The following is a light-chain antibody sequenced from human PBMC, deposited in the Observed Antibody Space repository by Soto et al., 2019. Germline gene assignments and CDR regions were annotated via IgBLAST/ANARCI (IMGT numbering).Light chain of an antibody. CDR1: QSISSW. CDR2: DAS. V-gene: IGKV1-5*01. Sequence: DIRITKSPSTLSTSVGDRVTITCRASQSISSWLAWYQQKPGKAPKVLIWDASSLQRGVPSRFSGSGSGTEFTLTISCLQPDDFATYYCQQYNSYPWTFGQGTKVHIK. J-gene: IGKJ1*01. CDR3: QQYNSYPWT.